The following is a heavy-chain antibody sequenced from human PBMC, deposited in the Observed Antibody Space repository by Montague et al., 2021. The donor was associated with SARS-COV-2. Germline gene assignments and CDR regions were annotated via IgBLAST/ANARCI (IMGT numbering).Heavy chain of an antibody. CDR3: ASGDDNGSGYLDV. D-gene: IGHD1-26*01. V-gene: IGHV4-34*01. CDR1: DGSFSDFY. J-gene: IGHJ6*03. Sequence: SETLSLTCAVFDGSFSDFYWSWIRQPPGKGLEWIGEINHSGTTXSXPSXKGRVAISVDTSKNQFSLKLNSVTAADAAVYYCASGDDNGSGYLDVWGKGTMVTVSS. CDR2: INHSGTT.